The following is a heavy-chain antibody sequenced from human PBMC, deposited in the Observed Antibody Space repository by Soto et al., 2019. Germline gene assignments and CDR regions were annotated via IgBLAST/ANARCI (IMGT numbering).Heavy chain of an antibody. D-gene: IGHD2-8*02. Sequence: PSGTLSLTCAVYGGSCSGYYWTWIRQPPGTGLEWIGEINHSGSTNYNPSLKSRVTISVDTSKNQFSLKLTSVTAADTAVYYCARDKLTGLFDYWGQGTLVPVSS. CDR2: INHSGST. CDR1: GGSCSGYY. CDR3: ARDKLTGLFDY. V-gene: IGHV4-34*01. J-gene: IGHJ4*02.